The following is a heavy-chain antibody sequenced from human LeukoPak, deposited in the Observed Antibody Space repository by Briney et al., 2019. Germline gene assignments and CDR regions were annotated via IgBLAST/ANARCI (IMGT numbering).Heavy chain of an antibody. CDR2: IRYDGSNK. Sequence: GGSLRLSCAASGFRFSDFDMHWVRQAPGKGLEWVALIRYDGSNKYYADSLKGRLTISRDNAKNTLYAQMSSLRPEDTAVYYCAHGAMYQLDYWGQGTLVTVSS. CDR3: AHGAMYQLDY. D-gene: IGHD2-2*01. V-gene: IGHV3-30*02. CDR1: GFRFSDFD. J-gene: IGHJ4*02.